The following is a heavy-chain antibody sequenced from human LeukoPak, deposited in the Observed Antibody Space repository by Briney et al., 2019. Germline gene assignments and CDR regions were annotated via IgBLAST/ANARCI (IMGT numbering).Heavy chain of an antibody. D-gene: IGHD1-26*01. J-gene: IGHJ4*02. CDR2: IYSGGST. Sequence: TGGSLRLSCAPSGFTVSSNYMRWVRQPPGKGLEWVSVIYSGGSTYYADSVKGRFTISRDNSKNTLYLQMNSLRAEDTAVYYCARDSLERGAPVDYWGQGTLVTVSS. CDR1: GFTVSSNY. V-gene: IGHV3-66*01. CDR3: ARDSLERGAPVDY.